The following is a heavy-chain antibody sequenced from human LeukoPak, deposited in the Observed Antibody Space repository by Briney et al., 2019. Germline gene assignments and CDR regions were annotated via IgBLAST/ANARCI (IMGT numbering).Heavy chain of an antibody. CDR2: INPNSGGT. D-gene: IGHD3-10*01. CDR3: ARGSYYYGSGSSNYFDY. Sequence: ASVKVSCKASGYTFTGYYMDWVRQAPGQGLEWMGWINPNSGGTNYAQKFQGRVTMTRDTSISTAYMELSRLRSDDTAVYYCARGSYYYGSGSSNYFDYWGQGTLVTVSS. J-gene: IGHJ4*02. V-gene: IGHV1-2*02. CDR1: GYTFTGYY.